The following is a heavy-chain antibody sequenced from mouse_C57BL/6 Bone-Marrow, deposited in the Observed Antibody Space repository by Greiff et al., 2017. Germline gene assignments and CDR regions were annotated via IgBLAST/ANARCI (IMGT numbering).Heavy chain of an antibody. J-gene: IGHJ3*01. CDR1: GYTFTSYW. CDR3: ARKDYGSSHFAY. D-gene: IGHD1-1*01. CDR2: IHPNSGST. Sequence: QVQLKQPGAELVKPGASVKLSCKASGYTFTSYWMHWVKQRPGQGLEWIGMIHPNSGSTNYNEKFKSKATLTVGKSSSTAYMQLSSLTSEDSAVYYCARKDYGSSHFAYWGQGTLVTVSA. V-gene: IGHV1-64*01.